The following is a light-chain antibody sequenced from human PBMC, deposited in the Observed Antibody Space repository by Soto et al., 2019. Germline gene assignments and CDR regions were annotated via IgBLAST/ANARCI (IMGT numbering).Light chain of an antibody. J-gene: IGKJ4*01. CDR2: DAS. CDR1: QSVGSY. Sequence: EIEVTQSPATLSLSPGERATLSCRTSQSVGSYLAWYQKKPGQAPRLLIYDASNRATGIPARFSGGGSGRAFTLTISSLEPEDFAVYYCQQRSNWPPLPFGGGTKVEI. V-gene: IGKV3-11*02. CDR3: QQRSNWPPLP.